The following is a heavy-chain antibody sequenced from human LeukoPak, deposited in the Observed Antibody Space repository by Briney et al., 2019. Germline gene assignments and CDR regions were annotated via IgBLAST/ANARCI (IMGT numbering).Heavy chain of an antibody. CDR2: IWDDGSNK. Sequence: AGGSLRLSCAASGFAFSSYGMHWVRQAPGKGLEWVAVIWDDGSNKYYADSVKGRFTISRDSSKNTLYLQMNSLRAEDTAVYYCAREAGAPNWFDPWGQGTLVTVSS. CDR1: GFAFSSYG. CDR3: AREAGAPNWFDP. D-gene: IGHD6-19*01. J-gene: IGHJ5*02. V-gene: IGHV3-33*01.